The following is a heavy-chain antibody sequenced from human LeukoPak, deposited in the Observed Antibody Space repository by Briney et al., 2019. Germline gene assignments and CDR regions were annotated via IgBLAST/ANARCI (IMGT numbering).Heavy chain of an antibody. CDR2: IYHSGST. CDR1: GGSISSGGYS. V-gene: IGHV4-39*01. D-gene: IGHD6-13*01. J-gene: IGHJ4*01. Sequence: SETLSLTCTVSGGSISSGGYSWGWIRQPPRKGLERIGSIYHSGSTFYNSSLKGRVTISVDTTRNQFSLNLNPVTAADTAVYYCARTAAGYLSYYFDYWGQGTLVSVSS. CDR3: ARTAAGYLSYYFDY.